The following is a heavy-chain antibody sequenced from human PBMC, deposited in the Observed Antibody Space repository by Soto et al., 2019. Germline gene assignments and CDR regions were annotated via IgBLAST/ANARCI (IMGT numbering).Heavy chain of an antibody. CDR1: GFTFSSYS. Sequence: GGSLRLSCAASGFTFSSYSMNWVRQAPGKGLEWVSSISSSSSYIYYADSVKGRFTISRDNAKNSLYLQMNSLRAEDTAVYYCARTHIVNGAFDIWGQGTMVTVS. V-gene: IGHV3-21*01. D-gene: IGHD2-21*01. CDR3: ARTHIVNGAFDI. CDR2: ISSSSSYI. J-gene: IGHJ3*02.